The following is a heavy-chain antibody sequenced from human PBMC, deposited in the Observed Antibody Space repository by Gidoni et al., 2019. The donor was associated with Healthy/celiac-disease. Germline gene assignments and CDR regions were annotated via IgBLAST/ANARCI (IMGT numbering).Heavy chain of an antibody. V-gene: IGHV3-23*01. CDR2: ISGSGGST. D-gene: IGHD3-3*01. Sequence: EVQLLESGGGLVQPGGSLRLSCAASGFTFSSYAMSWVRQAPGKGLGWVSAISGSGGSTYYADSVKGRFTISRDNSKNTLYLQMNSLRAEDTAVYYCAKDLRPELQYYDFWSGYYTRDDAFDIWGQGTMVTVSS. CDR3: AKDLRPELQYYDFWSGYYTRDDAFDI. J-gene: IGHJ3*02. CDR1: GFTFSSYA.